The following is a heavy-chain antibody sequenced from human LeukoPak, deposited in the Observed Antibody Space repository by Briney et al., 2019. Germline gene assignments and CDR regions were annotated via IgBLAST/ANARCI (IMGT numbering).Heavy chain of an antibody. Sequence: QPGGSLRLSCLTSGFTLSTNAMSWVRQAPGKGLEWISGISGSGASTYYADSVKGRFTISRDDSRNTLYLQMNSLRGDDTAVYYCAKGWQRFDYWGQGTLVTVSS. J-gene: IGHJ4*02. CDR3: AKGWQRFDY. CDR2: ISGSGAST. V-gene: IGHV3-23*01. D-gene: IGHD5-24*01. CDR1: GFTLSTNA.